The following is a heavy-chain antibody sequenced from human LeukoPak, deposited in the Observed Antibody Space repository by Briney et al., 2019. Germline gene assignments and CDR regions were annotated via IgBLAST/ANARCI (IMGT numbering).Heavy chain of an antibody. D-gene: IGHD3-9*01. CDR1: GGSFSGYY. CDR2: INHSGST. J-gene: IGHJ6*03. Sequence: SETLSLTCAVYGGSFSGYYWSWIRQPPGKGLEGIGEINHSGSTNYNPSLKSRVTISVDTSKNQFSLKLSSVTAADTAVYYCARRGWGYDILTVYSARYYYYYMDVWSKGTTVTVYS. CDR3: ARRGWGYDILTVYSARYYYYYMDV. V-gene: IGHV4-34*01.